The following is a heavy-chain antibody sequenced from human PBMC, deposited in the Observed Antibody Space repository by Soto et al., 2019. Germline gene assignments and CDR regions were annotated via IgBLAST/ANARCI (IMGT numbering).Heavy chain of an antibody. J-gene: IGHJ1*01. CDR2: ISDGGDLT. CDR3: AKWYCGGDCYPPAEYFQH. CDR1: GFAFSSHP. Sequence: GGSLRLSCAASGFAFSSHPMSWVRQAPEKGLEWVAGISDGGDLTYNADSVRGRFTISRDNSKNTLYLQMNSLRAEDTAVYYCAKWYCGGDCYPPAEYFQHWGQGTLVTVSS. V-gene: IGHV3-23*01. D-gene: IGHD2-21*02.